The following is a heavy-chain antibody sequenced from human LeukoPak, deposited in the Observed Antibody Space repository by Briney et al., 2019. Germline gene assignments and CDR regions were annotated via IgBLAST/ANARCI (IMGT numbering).Heavy chain of an antibody. J-gene: IGHJ4*02. Sequence: PSQTLSLTCTVSAGSISSGDYYWSWIRQPPGKGLEWIGYIYFSGSTNYNPSLKSRVNISVDTSKNQFSLKLTSVTAADTAVYYCARVPLYYYGSYRFDYWGQGSLVTVSS. CDR2: IYFSGST. D-gene: IGHD3-10*01. V-gene: IGHV4-30-4*08. CDR1: AGSISSGDYY. CDR3: ARVPLYYYGSYRFDY.